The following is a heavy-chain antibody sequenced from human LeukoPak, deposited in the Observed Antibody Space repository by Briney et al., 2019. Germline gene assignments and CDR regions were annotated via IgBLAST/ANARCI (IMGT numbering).Heavy chain of an antibody. D-gene: IGHD6-13*01. Sequence: KPSETLSLTCTVSGGSISSYYWSWIRQPPGKGLEWIGYIYYSGSTNYNPSLESRVTISVDTSKNQFSLKLSSVTAADTAVYYCARGRAAGYFDYWGQGTLVTVSS. CDR3: ARGRAAGYFDY. CDR1: GGSISSYY. V-gene: IGHV4-59*01. CDR2: IYYSGST. J-gene: IGHJ4*02.